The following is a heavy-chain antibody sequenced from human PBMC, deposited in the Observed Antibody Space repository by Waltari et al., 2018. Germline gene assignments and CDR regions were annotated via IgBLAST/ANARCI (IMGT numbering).Heavy chain of an antibody. Sequence: QMQLQESGPGLVKPSETLSLSCTVSGASINGYYWTWLRQAPGKGLEWIGYVQHRGTTNYNPSLGSRVTMSVDTYNNQFSLRLTSVTAADTAVYYCANYVRSGDYYLDVWGKGTTVTVSS. D-gene: IGHD3-10*02. CDR3: ANYVRSGDYYLDV. CDR2: VQHRGTT. V-gene: IGHV4-59*01. CDR1: GASINGYY. J-gene: IGHJ6*03.